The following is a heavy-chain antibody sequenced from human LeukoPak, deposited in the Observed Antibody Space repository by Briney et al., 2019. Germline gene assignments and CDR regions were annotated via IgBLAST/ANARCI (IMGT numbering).Heavy chain of an antibody. V-gene: IGHV3-23*01. CDR2: ISGSGGST. CDR1: GFTFSSYA. Sequence: PGGFLRLSCAASGFTFSSYAMSWVRQAPGKGLEWVSAISGSGGSTYYADSVKGRFTISRDNSKNTLYLQMNSLRAEDTAVYYCAKFSGVVPAAPIDYWGQGTLVTVSS. CDR3: AKFSGVVPAAPIDY. D-gene: IGHD2-2*01. J-gene: IGHJ4*02.